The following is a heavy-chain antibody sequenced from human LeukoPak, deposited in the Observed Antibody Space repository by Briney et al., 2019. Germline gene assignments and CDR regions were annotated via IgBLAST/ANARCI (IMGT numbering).Heavy chain of an antibody. J-gene: IGHJ4*02. V-gene: IGHV3-48*01. Sequence: GGSLRLSCAASGFTFTDYSMNWVRQAPGKGLEWVSYISSTSGTIYYADSVQGRFFISRDNAWDSLYLHVNSLRADDTAVYYCARATRSFDYWGRGTLVTVSS. CDR1: GFTFTDYS. CDR2: ISSTSGTI. CDR3: ARATRSFDY.